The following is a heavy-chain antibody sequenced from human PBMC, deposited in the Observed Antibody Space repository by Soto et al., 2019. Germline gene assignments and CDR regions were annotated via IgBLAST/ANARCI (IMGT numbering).Heavy chain of an antibody. CDR3: ARDRALDI. Sequence: GGSLRLSCAASGFTFSSYAMSWVRQAPGKGLEWVADISENGSSKYHVDSVKGRFTISRDNAKNSLYLQMNSLRAEDTAVYYCARDRALDIWGQGTMVTVSS. J-gene: IGHJ3*02. CDR1: GFTFSSYA. CDR2: ISENGSSK. V-gene: IGHV3-7*01.